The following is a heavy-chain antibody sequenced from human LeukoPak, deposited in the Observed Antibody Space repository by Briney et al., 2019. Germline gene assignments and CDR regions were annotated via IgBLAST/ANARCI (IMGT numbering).Heavy chain of an antibody. CDR3: ARSIVGAPNLFDP. D-gene: IGHD1-26*01. CDR2: INPNSGGT. Sequence: GASVKVSCKASGYTFTGYYMHWVRQAPGQGLEWMGRINPNSGGTNYAQKFQCRVTMTRDTSISTAYMELSRLRSDDTAVYYCARSIVGAPNLFDPWGQGTLVTVSS. CDR1: GYTFTGYY. J-gene: IGHJ5*02. V-gene: IGHV1-2*06.